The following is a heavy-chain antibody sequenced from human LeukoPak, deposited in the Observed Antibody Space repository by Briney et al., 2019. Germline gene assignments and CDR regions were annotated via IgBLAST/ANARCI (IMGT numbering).Heavy chain of an antibody. J-gene: IGHJ5*02. D-gene: IGHD2-15*01. CDR1: GGSFSGYY. CDR3: ARRTWVVAATLVWFDP. CDR2: INHSGST. V-gene: IGHV4-34*01. Sequence: SETLSLTCAVYGGSFSGYYWSWIRQPPGKGLEWIGEINHSGSTNYNPSLKSRVTISVDTSKNQFSLKLSSVTAADTAVYYCARRTWVVAATLVWFDPWGQGTLVTVSS.